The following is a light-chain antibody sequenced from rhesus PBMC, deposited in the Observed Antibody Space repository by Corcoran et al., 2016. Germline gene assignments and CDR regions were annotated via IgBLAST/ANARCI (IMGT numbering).Light chain of an antibody. CDR2: KAS. CDR3: LQNSSSPYS. Sequence: DIQMTQSPSSLSASVGDTVTIPFRASQSISSWLAWYQQKPGKAPKLLIYKASSLQSGVPSRFRGSGAGTDFTLTISSLQPEDFATYYCLQNSSSPYSFGRGAKVEIK. J-gene: IGKJ2*01. V-gene: IGKV1-22*01. CDR1: QSISSW.